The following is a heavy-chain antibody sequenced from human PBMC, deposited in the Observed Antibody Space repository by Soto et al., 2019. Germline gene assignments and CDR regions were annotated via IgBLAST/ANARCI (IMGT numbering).Heavy chain of an antibody. CDR2: ISYDGSNK. J-gene: IGHJ4*02. D-gene: IGHD5-18*01. CDR1: GFTFSSYA. CDR3: ARDGPQGGYSYGSATAPGY. Sequence: GGSLRLSCAASGFTFSSYAMHWVRQAPGKGLEWVAVISYDGSNKYYADSVKGRFTISRDNSKNTLYLQMNSLRAEDTAVYYCARDGPQGGYSYGSATAPGYWGQGTLVTVS. V-gene: IGHV3-30-3*01.